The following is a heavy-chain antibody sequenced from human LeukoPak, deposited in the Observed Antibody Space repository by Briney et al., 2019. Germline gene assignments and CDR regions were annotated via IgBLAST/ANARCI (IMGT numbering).Heavy chain of an antibody. J-gene: IGHJ6*03. Sequence: PSETLSLTCAVYGGSFSGYYWSWIRQPPGKGLEWIGEINHSGSTNYNPSLKSRVTISVDTSKNQFSLKLSSVTAADTAVYYCARRRYCSGGSCYPRARYYYYYYMDVWGKGTTVTVSS. CDR3: ARRRYCSGGSCYPRARYYYYYYMDV. CDR1: GGSFSGYY. CDR2: INHSGST. D-gene: IGHD2-15*01. V-gene: IGHV4-34*01.